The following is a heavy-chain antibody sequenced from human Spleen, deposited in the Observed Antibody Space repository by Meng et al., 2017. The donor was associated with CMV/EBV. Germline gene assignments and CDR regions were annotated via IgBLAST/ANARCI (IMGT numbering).Heavy chain of an antibody. J-gene: IGHJ4*02. CDR2: IYYSGST. V-gene: IGHV4-39*07. Sequence: QRQLQESGPGLVKPSETLSLTCTVSGGSISSSSYYWGWIRQPPGKGLEWIGSIYYSGSTYYNPSLKSRVTISVDTSKNQFSLKLSSVTAADTAVYYCARDLWGSRYYFDYWGQGTLVTVSS. CDR3: ARDLWGSRYYFDY. CDR1: GGSISSSSYY. D-gene: IGHD1-26*01.